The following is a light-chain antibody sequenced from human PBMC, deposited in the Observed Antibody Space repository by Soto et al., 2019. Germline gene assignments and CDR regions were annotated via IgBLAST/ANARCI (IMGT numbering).Light chain of an antibody. CDR3: QQYESLPLT. Sequence: DIQMTQSSSSLCASLVERVTMTCRASQTISSWLAWYQQKPGKAPKLLIYKASTLKSGVPSRFSGSGSGTEFTLTISSLQPDDFATYYCQQYESLPLTFGKGTRLENK. J-gene: IGKJ5*01. V-gene: IGKV1-5*03. CDR1: QTISSW. CDR2: KAS.